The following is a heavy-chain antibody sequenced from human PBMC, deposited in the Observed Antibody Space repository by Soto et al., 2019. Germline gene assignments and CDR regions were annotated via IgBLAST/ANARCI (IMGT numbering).Heavy chain of an antibody. Sequence: EVQLVESGGGLVQPGGSLRLSCAASGFTFSSYSMNWVRQAPGKGLEWVSYISSSSSNIHYADSVKGRFTISRDNAKNSLYLQMNSLREEDTAVYYCARENDGDYLNWFDHWGQGTLVTVSS. CDR3: ARENDGDYLNWFDH. V-gene: IGHV3-48*02. J-gene: IGHJ5*02. CDR2: ISSSSSNI. CDR1: GFTFSSYS. D-gene: IGHD4-17*01.